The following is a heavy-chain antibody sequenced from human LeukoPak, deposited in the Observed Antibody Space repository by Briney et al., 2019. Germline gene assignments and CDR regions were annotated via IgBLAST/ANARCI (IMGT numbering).Heavy chain of an antibody. D-gene: IGHD3-3*01. J-gene: IGHJ5*02. V-gene: IGHV4-59*01. CDR3: ARGITILEVDP. Sequence: PSETLSLTCTVSGGSISSYYWSWIRQPPGKGLEWIGYIYYSGSTNYNPSLKSRVTISVDTSKNQFSPKLGSVTAADTAVYYCARGITILEVDPWGQGTLVTVSS. CDR1: GGSISSYY. CDR2: IYYSGST.